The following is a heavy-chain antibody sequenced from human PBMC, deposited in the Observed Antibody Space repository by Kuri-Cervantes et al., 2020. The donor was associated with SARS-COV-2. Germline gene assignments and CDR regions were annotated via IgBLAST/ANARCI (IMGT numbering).Heavy chain of an antibody. CDR2: ISYDGSNK. D-gene: IGHD2-2*01. J-gene: IGHJ3*02. CDR3: AREGAISGAFDI. CDR1: GFTFSSYA. V-gene: IGHV3-30-3*01. Sequence: GRSLRLSCAASGFTFSSYAMHWVRQAPGKGLEWVAVISYDGSNKYYADSVKGRFTISRDNSKNTLYLQMNSLRAEDTAVYYCAREGAISGAFDIWGQGTMVTVSS.